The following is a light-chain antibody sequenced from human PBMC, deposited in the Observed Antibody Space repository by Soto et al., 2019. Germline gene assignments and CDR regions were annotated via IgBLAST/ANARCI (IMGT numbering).Light chain of an antibody. J-gene: IGKJ5*01. Sequence: IVLTHTPLSLPVTPGEPASISCGSSQSLLYSNVYNDLDWYLHKPGQSPQLLIYLGSNRASGVPARFSGSGSGTYFTLKISRVEAEDVGLYYCMQALQSLNTFGQGTRLEIK. CDR3: MQALQSLNT. CDR2: LGS. CDR1: QSLLYSNVYND. V-gene: IGKV2-28*01.